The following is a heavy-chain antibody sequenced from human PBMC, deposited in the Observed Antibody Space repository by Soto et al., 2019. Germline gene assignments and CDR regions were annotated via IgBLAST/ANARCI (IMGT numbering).Heavy chain of an antibody. CDR2: TSNDGSNT. D-gene: IGHD1-1*01. CDR1: AFTLSKFV. Sequence: PGGSLRLSCAASAFTLSKFVIHWVRQAPGKGLEWVAVTSNDGSNTYYADSVKGRFTISRDNSKNTLYLQMNSLRTEDTAVYYCARGNMDVWGQGTTVTVSS. CDR3: ARGNMDV. V-gene: IGHV3-30-3*01. J-gene: IGHJ6*02.